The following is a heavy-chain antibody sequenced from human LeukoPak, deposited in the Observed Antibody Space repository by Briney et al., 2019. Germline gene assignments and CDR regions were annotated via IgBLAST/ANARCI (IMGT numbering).Heavy chain of an antibody. J-gene: IGHJ4*02. CDR1: GGSIRSSYYY. D-gene: IGHD3-10*01. V-gene: IGHV4-39*01. Sequence: SETLSLTCTVPGGSIRSSYYYWGWIRQPPGKGLEWIGSIYYSGSTYYNPSLKSRVTISVDTSKNQFSLKLSSVTAADTAVYYCARGEITEFDYWGQGTLVTVSS. CDR2: IYYSGST. CDR3: ARGEITEFDY.